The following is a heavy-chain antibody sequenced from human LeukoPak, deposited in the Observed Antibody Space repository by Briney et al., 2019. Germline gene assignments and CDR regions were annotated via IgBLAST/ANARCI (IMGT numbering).Heavy chain of an antibody. V-gene: IGHV4-34*01. CDR2: INHSGST. CDR3: AGDCSSTSCYSTGFDP. Sequence: SETLSLTCAVYGGSFSGYYWSWIRQPPGKGLEWIGEINHSGSTNYNPSLKSRVTISVDTSKNQFSLKPSSVTAADTAVYYCAGDCSSTSCYSTGFDPWGQGTLVTVSS. D-gene: IGHD2-2*01. CDR1: GGSFSGYY. J-gene: IGHJ5*02.